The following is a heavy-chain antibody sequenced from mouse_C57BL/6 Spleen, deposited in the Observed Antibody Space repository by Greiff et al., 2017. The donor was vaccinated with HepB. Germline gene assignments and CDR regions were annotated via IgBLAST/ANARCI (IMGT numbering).Heavy chain of an antibody. Sequence: QVQLQQSGPELVKPGASVKISCKASGYAFSSSWMNWVKQRPGKGLEWIGRIYPGDGDTNYNGKFKGKATLTADKSSSTAYMQLSSLTSEDSAVYFCARGGIYYGNFSYYAMDYWGQGTSVTVSS. J-gene: IGHJ4*01. D-gene: IGHD2-1*01. CDR1: GYAFSSSW. V-gene: IGHV1-82*01. CDR3: ARGGIYYGNFSYYAMDY. CDR2: IYPGDGDT.